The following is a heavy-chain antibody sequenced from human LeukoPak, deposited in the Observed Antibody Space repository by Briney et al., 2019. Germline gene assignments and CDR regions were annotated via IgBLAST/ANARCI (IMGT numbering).Heavy chain of an antibody. J-gene: IGHJ4*02. V-gene: IGHV3-48*02. Sequence: GGSLRLSCAASGFTLSSYNMNWVRQAPGKGLEWISYITTSIDIISYADSVKGRFTISRDNAKNSLYLQMDSLREEDTAVYYCVRDHNYYFGYWGQGILVTVSA. CDR2: ITTSIDII. CDR1: GFTLSSYN. CDR3: VRDHNYYFGY.